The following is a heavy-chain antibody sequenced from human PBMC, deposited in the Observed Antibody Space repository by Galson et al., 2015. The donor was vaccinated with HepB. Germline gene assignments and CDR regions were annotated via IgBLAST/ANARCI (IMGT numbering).Heavy chain of an antibody. V-gene: IGHV3-33*01. Sequence: SLRLSCAASGFTFSSYGMHWVRQAPGKGLEWVAVIWYDGSNKYYADSVKGRFTISRDNSKNTLYLQMNSLRAEDTAVYYCARDLRIRFLEWLLLSDYYGMDVWGQGTTVTVSS. CDR1: GFTFSSYG. J-gene: IGHJ6*02. CDR2: IWYDGSNK. D-gene: IGHD3-3*01. CDR3: ARDLRIRFLEWLLLSDYYGMDV.